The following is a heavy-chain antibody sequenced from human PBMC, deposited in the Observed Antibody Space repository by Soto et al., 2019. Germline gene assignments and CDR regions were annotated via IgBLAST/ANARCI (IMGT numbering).Heavy chain of an antibody. CDR2: IIPIFGTA. J-gene: IGHJ4*02. CDR3: ARHMTGYYLFDY. D-gene: IGHD3-9*01. V-gene: IGHV1-69*13. Sequence: ASVKVSCKASGGTFSSYAISWVRQAPGQGLEWMGGIIPIFGTASYAQKFQGRVTITADESTSTAYMELSSLRSEDTAVYYCARHMTGYYLFDYWGQGTLVTVSS. CDR1: GGTFSSYA.